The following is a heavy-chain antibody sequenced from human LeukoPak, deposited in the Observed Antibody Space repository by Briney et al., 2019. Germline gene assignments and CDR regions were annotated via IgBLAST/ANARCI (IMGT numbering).Heavy chain of an antibody. CDR2: IYYSGST. D-gene: IGHD4-17*01. CDR1: GGSISSYY. Sequence: SETLSLTCTVSGGSISSYYWSWIRQPPGKGPEWIGYIYYSGSTNYNPSLKSRVTISVDTSKNQFSLKLSSVTAADTAVYYCARPTDNYGDYDAFDIWGQGTMVTVSS. V-gene: IGHV4-59*08. J-gene: IGHJ3*02. CDR3: ARPTDNYGDYDAFDI.